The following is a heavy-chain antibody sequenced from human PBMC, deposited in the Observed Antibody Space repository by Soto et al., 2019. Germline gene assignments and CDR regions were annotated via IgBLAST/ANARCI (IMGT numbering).Heavy chain of an antibody. CDR1: GFTFTKYA. Sequence: QVELIESGGGVVQPGGSLKLSCAASGFTFTKYAMNWVRQAPGKGLEWVAVISFDETKRYYADSVNGRFTISRDNSKNTLYLQMNILRAEDTALYYCARDHCSGGSCYFPYWGQGTLVTVSS. D-gene: IGHD2-15*01. V-gene: IGHV3-30-3*01. CDR3: ARDHCSGGSCYFPY. J-gene: IGHJ4*02. CDR2: ISFDETKR.